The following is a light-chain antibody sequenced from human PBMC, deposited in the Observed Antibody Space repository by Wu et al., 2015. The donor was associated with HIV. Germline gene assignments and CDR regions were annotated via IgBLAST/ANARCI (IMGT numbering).Light chain of an antibody. J-gene: IGKJ2*03. Sequence: EIVLTQSPGTLSLSPGERATLFCRASQRVSSTYLAWYQQKPGQAPRLLIYGVSSRATGVPDRFSGSGSGTDFTLTISRLEPEDFAVYYCQQYGTSPRYSFGQGTKLEI. V-gene: IGKV3-20*01. CDR2: GVS. CDR1: QRVSSTY. CDR3: QQYGTSPRYS.